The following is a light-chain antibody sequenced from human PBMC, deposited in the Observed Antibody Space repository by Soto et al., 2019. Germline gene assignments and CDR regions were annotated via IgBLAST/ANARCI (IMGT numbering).Light chain of an antibody. J-gene: IGKJ1*01. Sequence: DLQMTQSPSSLSASVGDRVTITCRASQSITSYLHWYQQKPGKAPQLLIYAASSLHSGVPSRFSGGGSGPDFTLTISSLQPEDFATHFCQQSYTTPWTFGQGTKVEVK. CDR3: QQSYTTPWT. CDR1: QSITSY. CDR2: AAS. V-gene: IGKV1-39*01.